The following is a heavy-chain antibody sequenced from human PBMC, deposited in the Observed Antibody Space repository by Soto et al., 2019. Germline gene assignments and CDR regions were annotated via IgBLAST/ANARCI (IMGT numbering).Heavy chain of an antibody. CDR2: IDTKSSVS. J-gene: IGHJ4*02. CDR1: GYTFTDLY. D-gene: IGHD3-10*01. Sequence: ASVKVSCKPSGYTFTDLYIHWVRQAPVLGLEWMGWIDTKSSVSRKTQKFQGSLTMTRDTSTNTVYMELSSLRSDDTAVYYCARDNYGLLDFWGQRSLDIVSS. CDR3: ARDNYGLLDF. V-gene: IGHV1-2*02.